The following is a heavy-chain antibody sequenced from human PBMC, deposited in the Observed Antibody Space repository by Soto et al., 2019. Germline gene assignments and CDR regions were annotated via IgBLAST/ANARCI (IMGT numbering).Heavy chain of an antibody. V-gene: IGHV1-69*13. J-gene: IGHJ5*02. Sequence: SVKVSCKASGGTFSSYAISWVRQAPGQGLEWMGGIIPIFGTANYAQKFQGRVTITADESTSTAYMELSSLRSEDTAVYYCARGHRGGPVSWFDPWGQGTLVTVSS. D-gene: IGHD2-15*01. CDR2: IIPIFGTA. CDR3: ARGHRGGPVSWFDP. CDR1: GGTFSSYA.